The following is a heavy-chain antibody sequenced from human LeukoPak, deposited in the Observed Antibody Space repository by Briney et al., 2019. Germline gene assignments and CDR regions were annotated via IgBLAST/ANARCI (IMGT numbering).Heavy chain of an antibody. D-gene: IGHD1-7*01. CDR3: AREGTGTRRFDY. CDR1: GFTFSSYS. CDR2: ISSSSSYI. Sequence: GGSLRLSCAASGFTFSSYSMNWVRQAPGKGLEWVSSISSSSSYIYYADSVKGRFTISRDNAKNSLYLQMNSLRAEDTAVYYCAREGTGTRRFDYWGQGTLVTVSS. V-gene: IGHV3-21*01. J-gene: IGHJ4*02.